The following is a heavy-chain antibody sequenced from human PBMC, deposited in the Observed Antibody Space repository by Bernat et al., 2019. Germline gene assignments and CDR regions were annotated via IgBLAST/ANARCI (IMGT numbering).Heavy chain of an antibody. V-gene: IGHV3-30-3*01. CDR3: ARDLFEADILTGTFYYGMDV. Sequence: QVQLVESGGGVVQPGRSLRLSCAASGFTFSSYAMHWVRQAPGKGLEWVAVISYDGSNKYYADSVKGRFTISRDNSKNTLYLQMNSLRAEDTAVYYCARDLFEADILTGTFYYGMDVWGQGTTVTVSS. J-gene: IGHJ6*02. CDR2: ISYDGSNK. CDR1: GFTFSSYA. D-gene: IGHD3-9*01.